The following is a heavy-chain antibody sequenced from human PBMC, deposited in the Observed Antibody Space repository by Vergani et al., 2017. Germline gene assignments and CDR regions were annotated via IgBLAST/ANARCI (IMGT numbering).Heavy chain of an antibody. V-gene: IGHV3-23*01. CDR1: GFTFSSYA. J-gene: IGHJ4*02. CDR2: ISGSGGST. CDR3: AKGEMGGYDFWSGYMSGDY. Sequence: EVQLLESGGGLVQPGGSLRLSCAASGFTFSSYAMSWVRQAPGKGLEWVSAISGSGGSTYYADSVKGRFTISRDNSKNTLYLQMNSLRAKDTAVYYCAKGEMGGYDFWSGYMSGDYWGQGTLVTVSS. D-gene: IGHD3-3*01.